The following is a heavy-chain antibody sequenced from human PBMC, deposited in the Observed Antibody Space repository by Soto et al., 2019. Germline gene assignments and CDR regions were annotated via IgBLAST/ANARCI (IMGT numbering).Heavy chain of an antibody. Sequence: SVKVSCKASGGTFSSYAISWVRQAPGQGLEWMGGIIPIFGTANYAQKFQGRVTITADKSTSTAYMELSSLRYEDTAVYYCARDRVGATKTPLYYYYYGMDVWGQGTTVTVSS. D-gene: IGHD1-26*01. CDR1: GGTFSSYA. CDR3: ARDRVGATKTPLYYYYYGMDV. J-gene: IGHJ6*02. V-gene: IGHV1-69*06. CDR2: IIPIFGTA.